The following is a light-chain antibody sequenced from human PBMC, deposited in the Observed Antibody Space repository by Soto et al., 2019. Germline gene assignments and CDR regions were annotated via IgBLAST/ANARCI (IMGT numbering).Light chain of an antibody. CDR2: GAS. J-gene: IGKJ1*01. CDR1: QSVSSN. V-gene: IGKV3-15*01. CDR3: QQYNIWPRT. Sequence: EIVMTQSPATLSVSPGERATLSCRASQSVSSNLAWYQQKPCQAPRLLIYGASTRATAIPARFSGSGSGTELTLTISSLQSEDFAVYYCQQYNIWPRTFGQGTKVEIK.